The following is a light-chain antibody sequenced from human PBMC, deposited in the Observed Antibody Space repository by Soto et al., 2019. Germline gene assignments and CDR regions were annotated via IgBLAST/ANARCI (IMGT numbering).Light chain of an antibody. Sequence: QSVLTQPPSASGSPGQSVAISCTGTSSDVGGYNYVSWYQQHPGKAPKLMIYEVNKRPSEVPDRFSGSKSGNTASLTVSGLQAEDEADYYCSSYAGSSNVFGTWTKVTVL. CDR1: SSDVGGYNY. CDR3: SSYAGSSNV. J-gene: IGLJ1*01. CDR2: EVN. V-gene: IGLV2-8*01.